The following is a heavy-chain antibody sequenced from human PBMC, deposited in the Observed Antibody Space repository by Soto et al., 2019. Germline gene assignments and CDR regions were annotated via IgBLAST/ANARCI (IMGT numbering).Heavy chain of an antibody. J-gene: IGHJ4*02. CDR1: GGSISSYY. CDR3: ARTPGYYDSSGYYYYFDY. V-gene: IGHV4-4*07. D-gene: IGHD3-22*01. CDR2: IYTSGST. Sequence: SETLSLTCTVSGGSISSYYWSWIRQPAGKGLEWIGRIYTSGSTNYNPSLKSRVTMSVDTSKNQFSLKLSSVTAADTAVYYCARTPGYYDSSGYYYYFDYWGQGTLVTVSS.